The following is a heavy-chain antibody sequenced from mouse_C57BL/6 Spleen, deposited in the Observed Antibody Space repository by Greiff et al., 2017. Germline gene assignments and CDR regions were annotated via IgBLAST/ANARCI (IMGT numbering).Heavy chain of an antibody. J-gene: IGHJ1*03. D-gene: IGHD2-5*01. CDR2: IYPGDGDT. CDR1: GYAFSSSW. CDR3: ARRYSKGGYFDV. V-gene: IGHV1-82*01. Sequence: QVQLQQSGPELVKPGASVKISCKASGYAFSSSWMNWVKQRPGKGLEWIGRIYPGDGDTNYNGKFKGKATLTAGKSSSTAYMQLSSLTSEDSAVYFCARRYSKGGYFDVWGTGTTVTVSS.